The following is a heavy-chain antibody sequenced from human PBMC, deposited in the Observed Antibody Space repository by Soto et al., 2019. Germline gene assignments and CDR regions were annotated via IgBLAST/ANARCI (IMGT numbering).Heavy chain of an antibody. CDR1: GFTFSSYA. CDR3: ARDAEESMVRGVIYHYYGMDV. Sequence: GGSLRLSCAASGFTFSSYAMHWVRQAPGKGLEWVAVISYDGSNKYYADSVKGRFTISRDNSKNTLYLQMNSLRAEDTAVYYCARDAEESMVRGVIYHYYGMDVWGQGTTVTVSS. J-gene: IGHJ6*02. D-gene: IGHD3-10*01. V-gene: IGHV3-30-3*01. CDR2: ISYDGSNK.